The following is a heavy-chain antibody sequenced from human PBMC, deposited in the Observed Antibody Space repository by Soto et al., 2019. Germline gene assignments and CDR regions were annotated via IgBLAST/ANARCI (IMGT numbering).Heavy chain of an antibody. D-gene: IGHD2-15*01. CDR1: GGTFSSYA. CDR2: IIPLFGPA. J-gene: IGHJ4*02. V-gene: IGHV1-69*14. Sequence: QVQLVQSGAEVKTPGSSVRVSCKTSGGTFSSYAFSWVRQAPGQGLEWMGGIIPLFGPANYAQKFQGRVSIPADRSTRTAYMELRRLRTEDTARYYWATDLRGAAGPYYFAYCDQITLVIVSS. CDR3: ATDLRGAAGPYYFAY.